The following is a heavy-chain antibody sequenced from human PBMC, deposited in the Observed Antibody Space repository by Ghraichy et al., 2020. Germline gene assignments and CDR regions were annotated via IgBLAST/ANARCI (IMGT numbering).Heavy chain of an antibody. CDR2: IYHSGST. J-gene: IGHJ6*03. V-gene: IGHV4-30-2*01. Sequence: SETLSLTCTVSGGSISSGGYSWSWIRQPPGKGLEWIGYIYHSGSTYYNPSLKSRVTISVDRSKNQFSLKLSSVTAADTAVYYCAGVVPAATRNRLYYYYYMDVWGKGTTVTVSS. CDR1: GGSISSGGYS. CDR3: AGVVPAATRNRLYYYYYMDV. D-gene: IGHD2-2*01.